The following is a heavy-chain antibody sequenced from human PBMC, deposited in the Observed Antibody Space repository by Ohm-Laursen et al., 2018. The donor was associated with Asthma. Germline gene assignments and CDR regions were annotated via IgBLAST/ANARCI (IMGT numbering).Heavy chain of an antibody. Sequence: SLRLSCSASGFSFSSHWMNWGRQAPGKGLEWVAIIWHDGSEKVYADSVKGRFTLSRDNSKNTVFLQMNSLTAEDTAVYYCARSDSSGPFDYWGQGTLVTVSS. CDR1: GFSFSSHW. CDR3: ARSDSSGPFDY. CDR2: IWHDGSEK. J-gene: IGHJ4*02. D-gene: IGHD6-19*01. V-gene: IGHV3-33*08.